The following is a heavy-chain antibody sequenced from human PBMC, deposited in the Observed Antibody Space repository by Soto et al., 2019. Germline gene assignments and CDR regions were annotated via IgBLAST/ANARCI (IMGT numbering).Heavy chain of an antibody. V-gene: IGHV4-59*08. CDR1: GGSISNDY. Sequence: SETLSLTCIVSGGSISNDYRSWIRQPPGKGLEWIGYIYYSGSTNYNPSLTSRVTISVDTSKNQFSLKLSSVTAADTAVYYCARHRYSYGVYYFDYWGQGTLVTVSS. D-gene: IGHD5-18*01. J-gene: IGHJ4*02. CDR2: IYYSGST. CDR3: ARHRYSYGVYYFDY.